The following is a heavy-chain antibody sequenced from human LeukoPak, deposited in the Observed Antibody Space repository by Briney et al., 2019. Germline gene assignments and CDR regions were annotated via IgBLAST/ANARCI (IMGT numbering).Heavy chain of an antibody. CDR3: ARAHYYYDSSGYYAPYYYYYYMDV. Sequence: ASETLSLTCTVSGGSISSGSYYWSWIRQPAGKGLEWIGRIYTSGSTNYNPSLKSRVTISVDTSKNQFSLKLSSVTAADTAVYYCARAHYYYDSSGYYAPYYYYYYMDVWGKGTTVTISS. CDR1: GGSISSGSYY. V-gene: IGHV4-61*02. CDR2: IYTSGST. J-gene: IGHJ6*03. D-gene: IGHD3-22*01.